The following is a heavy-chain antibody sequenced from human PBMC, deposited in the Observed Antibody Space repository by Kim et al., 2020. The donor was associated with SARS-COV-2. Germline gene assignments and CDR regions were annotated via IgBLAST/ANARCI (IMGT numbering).Heavy chain of an antibody. CDR3: ARGTVVAGTPQPLDY. Sequence: GGSLRLSCAASGFTFSSYWMSWVRQAPGKGLEWVANIKQDGSEKYYVDSVKGRFTISRDNAKNSLYLQMNSLRAEDTAVYYCARGTVVAGTPQPLDYWGQGTLVTVSS. CDR1: GFTFSSYW. V-gene: IGHV3-7*03. CDR2: IKQDGSEK. J-gene: IGHJ4*02. D-gene: IGHD6-19*01.